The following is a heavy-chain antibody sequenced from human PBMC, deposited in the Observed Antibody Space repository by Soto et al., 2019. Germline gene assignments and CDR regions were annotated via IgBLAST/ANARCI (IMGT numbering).Heavy chain of an antibody. CDR2: IVVGSGNT. CDR1: GFTFTSSA. J-gene: IGHJ5*02. D-gene: IGHD3-3*01. Sequence: SVKVSCKASGFTFTSSAVQWARQARGQRLEWIGWIVVGSGNTNYAQKFQERVTITRDMSTSTAYMELSSLRSEDAAVYYCAADPDFWSGYYDESSWFDPWGQGTLVTVSS. V-gene: IGHV1-58*01. CDR3: AADPDFWSGYYDESSWFDP.